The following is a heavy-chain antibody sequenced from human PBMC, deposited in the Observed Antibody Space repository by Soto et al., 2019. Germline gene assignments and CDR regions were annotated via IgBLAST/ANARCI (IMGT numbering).Heavy chain of an antibody. Sequence: SGPTLVNPTETLTLTCTVSGFSLNNARMGVTWVRQPPGQALEWLAHIFSDDEKAFSTSLKSRLTISKDPSKSQVVLSMTNMDPADTARYFCARITYYNGSGSYTYYYYYVMDVWGQGTTVTVSS. CDR1: GFSLNNARMG. CDR2: IFSDDEK. D-gene: IGHD3-10*01. J-gene: IGHJ6*02. V-gene: IGHV2-26*01. CDR3: ARITYYNGSGSYTYYYYYVMDV.